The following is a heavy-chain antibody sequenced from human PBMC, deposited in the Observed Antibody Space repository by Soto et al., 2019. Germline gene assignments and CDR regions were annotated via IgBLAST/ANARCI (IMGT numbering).Heavy chain of an antibody. V-gene: IGHV1-18*04. D-gene: IGHD2-15*01. Sequence: ASVKVSCKASGYTFTTYGFNWVRQAPGQGLEWMGWISPYNGDTNYAQNFQGRVTLTTDTSTSTAYMELRSLASDDTAVYYCARTPRAQMIVLEAATRFDYWGQGTLVTVSS. J-gene: IGHJ4*02. CDR3: ARTPRAQMIVLEAATRFDY. CDR2: ISPYNGDT. CDR1: GYTFTTYG.